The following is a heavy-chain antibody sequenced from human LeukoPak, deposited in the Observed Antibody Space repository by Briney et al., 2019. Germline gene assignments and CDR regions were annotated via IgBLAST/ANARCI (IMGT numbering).Heavy chain of an antibody. V-gene: IGHV4-59*08. J-gene: IGHJ4*02. CDR3: ARGGTDSSGYYYGGTDFDY. CDR2: IYYSGST. D-gene: IGHD3-22*01. Sequence: SETPSLTCTVSGGSISSYYWSWIRQPPGKGLEWIGYIYYSGSTNYNPSLKSRVTISVDTSKNQFSLKLSSVTAADTAVYYCARGGTDSSGYYYGGTDFDYWGQGTLVTVSS. CDR1: GGSISSYY.